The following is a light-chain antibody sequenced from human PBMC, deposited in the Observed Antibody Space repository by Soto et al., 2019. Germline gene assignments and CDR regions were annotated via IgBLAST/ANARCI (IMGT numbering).Light chain of an antibody. CDR1: QDISNY. J-gene: IGKJ2*01. Sequence: DIQMTQSPSSLSASVGDRVTITCQASQDISNYLNWYQQKPGKAPKLLIYDASNLETGVPSRFSGSGSATDFTFTISSLQPEDIAAYYCQQYDHLPYTFGRGTKLEIK. CDR2: DAS. V-gene: IGKV1-33*01. CDR3: QQYDHLPYT.